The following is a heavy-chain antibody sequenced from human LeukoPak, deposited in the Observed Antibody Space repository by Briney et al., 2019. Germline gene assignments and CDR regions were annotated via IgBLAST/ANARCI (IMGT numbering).Heavy chain of an antibody. CDR1: GYTFTGYY. J-gene: IGHJ4*02. CDR2: INPNSGGT. Sequence: ASVKVSCKASGYTFTGYYMHWVRPAPGQGLEWMGWINPNSGGTNYAQKFQGRVTMTRDTSISTAYMELSRLRSDDTAVYYCARGRRGGDPAQNTIHYWGQGTLVTVSS. CDR3: ARGRRGGDPAQNTIHY. D-gene: IGHD2/OR15-2a*01. V-gene: IGHV1-2*02.